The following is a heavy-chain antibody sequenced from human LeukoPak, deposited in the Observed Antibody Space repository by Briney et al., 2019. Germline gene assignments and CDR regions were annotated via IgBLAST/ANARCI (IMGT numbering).Heavy chain of an antibody. V-gene: IGHV3-23*01. CDR1: GFTFSSFA. D-gene: IGHD3-10*01. Sequence: PGGSLRLSCAASGFTFSSFAMSWVRQAPGKGLEWVSAINFSGGTTYYADSVKGRFTISRDNFKNTLYLQMTGLRADDTAVYYCTKGHYYGSGSYWVWGQGTLVTVSS. CDR3: TKGHYYGSGSYWV. J-gene: IGHJ4*02. CDR2: INFSGGTT.